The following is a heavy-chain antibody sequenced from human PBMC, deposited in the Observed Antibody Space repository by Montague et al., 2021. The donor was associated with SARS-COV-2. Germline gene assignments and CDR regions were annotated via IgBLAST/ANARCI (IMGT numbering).Heavy chain of an antibody. CDR3: VRDHPYGGPRGAYDI. Sequence: SETLSLTCTVYGGSITGYYWSWLRRSPGKGLEWIAYIYDGGAVXXXPSXXXRVTISTDTSKNQLSLKVNSVTAADTAVYYCVRDHPYGGPRGAYDIWGQGTVVTVSS. V-gene: IGHV4-59*01. CDR2: IYDGGAV. D-gene: IGHD4-23*01. CDR1: GGSITGYY. J-gene: IGHJ3*02.